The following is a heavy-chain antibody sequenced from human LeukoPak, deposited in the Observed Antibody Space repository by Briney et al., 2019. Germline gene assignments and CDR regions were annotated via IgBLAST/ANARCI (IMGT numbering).Heavy chain of an antibody. CDR2: INHSGST. J-gene: IGHJ4*02. CDR1: GGSFSGYY. D-gene: IGHD3-3*01. Sequence: SETLSLTCAVYGGSFSGYYWSWIRQPPGKGLEWIEEINHSGSTNYNPSLKSRVTISVDTSKNQFSLKLSSVTAADTAVYYCARVKVLRFLEWFLDFWGQGALVTVSS. V-gene: IGHV4-34*01. CDR3: ARVKVLRFLEWFLDF.